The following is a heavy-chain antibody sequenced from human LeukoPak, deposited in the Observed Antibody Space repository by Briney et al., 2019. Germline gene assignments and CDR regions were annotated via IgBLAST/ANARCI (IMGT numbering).Heavy chain of an antibody. D-gene: IGHD2-15*01. CDR2: ISGSGGST. CDR3: AKVGLYCSGGSCYPSYFDY. J-gene: IGHJ4*02. Sequence: GGSLRLSCAASGFTFSSYAMSWVRQAPGKGLEWVSAISGSGGSTYYADSVKGRFTISRDNSKNTLYLQMNSLRAEDTAVYYCAKVGLYCSGGSCYPSYFDYWGQGTLATVSS. V-gene: IGHV3-23*01. CDR1: GFTFSSYA.